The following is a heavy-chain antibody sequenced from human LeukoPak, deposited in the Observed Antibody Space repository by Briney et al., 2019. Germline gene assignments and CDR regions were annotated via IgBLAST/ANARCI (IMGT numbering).Heavy chain of an antibody. V-gene: IGHV1-18*01. CDR1: GYTFTSYG. CDR2: ISAYNGNT. Sequence: RASVKVPCKASGYTFTSYGISWVRQAPGQGLEWMGWISAYNGNTTYAQKLQGRVTMTTDTSTSAAYMELRSLRSDDTAVYYCARVRGQWLDNWFDPWGQGTLVTVSS. D-gene: IGHD6-19*01. J-gene: IGHJ5*02. CDR3: ARVRGQWLDNWFDP.